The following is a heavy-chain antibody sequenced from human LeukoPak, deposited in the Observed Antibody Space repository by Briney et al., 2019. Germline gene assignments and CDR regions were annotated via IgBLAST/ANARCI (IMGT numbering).Heavy chain of an antibody. V-gene: IGHV4-34*01. CDR1: GGSFSGYY. J-gene: IGHJ4*02. D-gene: IGHD5-18*01. CDR3: ASTQLWLPDY. CDR2: INHSGST. Sequence: SETLSLTCAVYGGSFSGYYWSWIRQPPGEGLEWIGEINHSGSTNYNPSLKSRVTISVDTSKNQFSLKLSSVTAADTAVYYCASTQLWLPDYWGQGTLVTVSS.